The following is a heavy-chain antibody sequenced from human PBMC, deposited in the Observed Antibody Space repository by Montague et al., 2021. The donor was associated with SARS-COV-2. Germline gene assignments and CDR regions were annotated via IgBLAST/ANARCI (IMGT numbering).Heavy chain of an antibody. CDR3: ARDNYDYVWGSYRYIY. CDR1: GFTFSSYA. CDR2: ISYDGSNK. V-gene: IGHV3-30*04. D-gene: IGHD3-16*02. Sequence: SLRLSCAASGFTFSSYAMHWVRQAPGKGLEWVAVISYDGSNKYYXXSLKGRFTISRDNSKNTLYLQMNSLRAEDTAVYYCARDNYDYVWGSYRYIYWGQGARDTVSS. J-gene: IGHJ4*02.